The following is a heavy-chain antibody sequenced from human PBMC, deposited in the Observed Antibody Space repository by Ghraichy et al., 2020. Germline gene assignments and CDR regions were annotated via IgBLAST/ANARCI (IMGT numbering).Heavy chain of an antibody. J-gene: IGHJ4*02. CDR1: GFTFSSYG. CDR3: AKDHGSSWYASVDY. CDR2: ISYDGSNK. V-gene: IGHV3-30*18. Sequence: GGSLRLSCAASGFTFSSYGMHWVRQAPGKGLEWVAVISYDGSNKYYADSVKGRFTISRDNSKNTLYLQMNSLRAEDTAVYYCAKDHGSSWYASVDYWGQGTLVTVSS. D-gene: IGHD6-13*01.